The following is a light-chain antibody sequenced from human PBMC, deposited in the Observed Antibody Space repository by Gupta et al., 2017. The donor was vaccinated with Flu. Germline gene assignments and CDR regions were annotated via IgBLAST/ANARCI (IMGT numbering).Light chain of an antibody. J-gene: IGLJ3*02. CDR1: NIGTKS. Sequence: GNNIGTKSLHGCQLMPGQAPVLVVESDWSRAVWIPDLVSGSNSGSTATLTINRVEAGDEADYYCQVCDSSSDHVVFGGGTKLPVL. CDR2: SDW. CDR3: QVCDSSSDHVV. V-gene: IGLV3-21*02.